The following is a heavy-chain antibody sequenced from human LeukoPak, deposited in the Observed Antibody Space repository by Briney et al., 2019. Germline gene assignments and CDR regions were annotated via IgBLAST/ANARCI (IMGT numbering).Heavy chain of an antibody. V-gene: IGHV1-2*02. CDR3: ARASRAEEDFDY. Sequence: ASVKVSCKASGYTFTNYYMDWVRQAPGQGLEWMGWLNPNSGVTNYAQRFQGRVTMTRDTSISTAYMELSRLRSDDTAVYYCARASRAEEDFDYWGQGTLVTVSS. CDR1: GYTFTNYY. J-gene: IGHJ4*02. CDR2: LNPNSGVT.